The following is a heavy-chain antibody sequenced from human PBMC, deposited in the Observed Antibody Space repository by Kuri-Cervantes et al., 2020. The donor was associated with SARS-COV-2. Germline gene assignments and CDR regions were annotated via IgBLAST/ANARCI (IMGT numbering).Heavy chain of an antibody. CDR3: XXXTPLVY. J-gene: IGHJ4*02. CDR1: GXTXSSYA. D-gene: IGHD2-15*01. CDR2: ISYDGSXX. V-gene: IGHV3-30-3*01. Sequence: GESLKISXAAFGXTXSSYAMHWVXQAXGKGXEWVXVISYDGSXXYYADXXKGXFXXXRDNSKXXLYLXXXXLRXXXXAVXYCXXXTPLVYWGQGALVTVSS.